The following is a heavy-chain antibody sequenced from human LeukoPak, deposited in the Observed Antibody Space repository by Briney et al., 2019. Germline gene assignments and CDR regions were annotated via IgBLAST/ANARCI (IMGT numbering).Heavy chain of an antibody. J-gene: IGHJ4*02. V-gene: IGHV3-30*03. CDR1: GFTFSNYG. Sequence: PGGSLRLSCAASGFTFSNYGMHWVRQAPGKGLEWVAVIATDGRDKKYADSVKGRFTISRDNSKNTVYLEMNSLRAEDTAVYYCARRGATTSGGYFDYWGQGTLVTVSS. D-gene: IGHD1-26*01. CDR3: ARRGATTSGGYFDY. CDR2: IATDGRDK.